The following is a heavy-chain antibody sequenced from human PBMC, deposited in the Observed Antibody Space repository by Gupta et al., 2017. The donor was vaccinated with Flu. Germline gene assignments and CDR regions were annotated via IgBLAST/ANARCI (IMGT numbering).Heavy chain of an antibody. V-gene: IGHV3-13*01. CDR1: GFTFSNYD. D-gene: IGHD3-22*01. J-gene: IGHJ4*02. CDR2: IGSAGDI. CDR3: TRSYYASFFEY. Sequence: EVQLVESGGGLVQPGGSLRLSCAASGFTFSNYDFHWVRQAAGKGLEWVSAIGSAGDIYYSESVRGRFTISRENVKNSVYLQMNNLRAEDTAVYYCTRSYYASFFEYWGQGILVTVSS.